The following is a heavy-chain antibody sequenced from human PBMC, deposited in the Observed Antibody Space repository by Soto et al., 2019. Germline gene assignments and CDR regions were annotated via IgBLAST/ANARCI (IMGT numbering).Heavy chain of an antibody. CDR1: GGTFSSYA. CDR2: IIPIFGTA. V-gene: IGHV1-69*01. Sequence: QVQLVQSGAEVKKPGSSVKVSCKASGGTFSSYAISWVRQAPGQGLEWMGGIIPIFGTANYAQKFQGRVTITADESTSTAYMELSSLRSEDTAVYYCARDGSITSYTLNGGAFDIWGQGTMVTVSS. D-gene: IGHD2-2*01. CDR3: ARDGSITSYTLNGGAFDI. J-gene: IGHJ3*02.